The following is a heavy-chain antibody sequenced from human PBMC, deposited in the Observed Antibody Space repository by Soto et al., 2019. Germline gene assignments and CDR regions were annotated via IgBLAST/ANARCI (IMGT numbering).Heavy chain of an antibody. CDR2: IYTSGRT. D-gene: IGHD1-26*01. J-gene: IGHJ5*02. Sequence: SETLSLTCTVSGGSINNYYWSWIRQPAGKGLEWVGRIYTSGRTNYNPSLKSRVTMSVDTSKNEFSLKLSSVTAADTAVYYCARDPAKYSSSYYFDRRGQGTLVTVSS. V-gene: IGHV4-4*07. CDR3: ARDPAKYSSSYYFDR. CDR1: GGSINNYY.